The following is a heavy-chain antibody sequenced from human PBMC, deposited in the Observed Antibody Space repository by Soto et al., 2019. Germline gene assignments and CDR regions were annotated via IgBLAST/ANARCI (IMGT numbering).Heavy chain of an antibody. Sequence: ASVKVSCKASGYTFTGYYMHWVRQAPGQGLEWMGWINPNSGGTNYAQKFQGRVTMTRDTSISTAYMELSRLRSDDTAVSYCARGKYYYDSSGYYYGGPSHYWGQGTLVTVSS. CDR2: INPNSGGT. CDR1: GYTFTGYY. CDR3: ARGKYYYDSSGYYYGGPSHY. D-gene: IGHD3-22*01. V-gene: IGHV1-2*02. J-gene: IGHJ4*02.